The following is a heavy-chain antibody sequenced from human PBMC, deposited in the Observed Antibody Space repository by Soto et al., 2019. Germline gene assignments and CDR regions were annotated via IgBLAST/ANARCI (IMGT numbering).Heavy chain of an antibody. V-gene: IGHV4-59*01. CDR3: ARSGGDFWSGYFLPPYYYYYMDV. D-gene: IGHD3-3*01. CDR1: GGSISSYY. CDR2: IYYSGST. Sequence: PSETLSLTCTVSGGSISSYYWSWIRQPPGKGLEWIGYIYYSGSTNYNPSLKSRVTISVDTSKNQFSLKLSSVTAADTAVYYCARSGGDFWSGYFLPPYYYYYMDVWGKGTTVTVSS. J-gene: IGHJ6*03.